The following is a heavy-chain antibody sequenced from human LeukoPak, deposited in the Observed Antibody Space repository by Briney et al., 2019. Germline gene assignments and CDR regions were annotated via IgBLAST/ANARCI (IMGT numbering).Heavy chain of an antibody. D-gene: IGHD1/OR15-1a*01. CDR2: IIPICGTT. CDR3: ARGRTGKFDY. CDR1: GGTFSSYA. Sequence: GASVTVSCKASGGTFSSYAISWVRQAPGQGVEWMGGIIPICGTTNYAQKFQGRVTITTDKATSTAYMEMSSLRAEDTAVYYCARGRTGKFDYWGQGTLVTVSS. V-gene: IGHV1-69*05. J-gene: IGHJ4*02.